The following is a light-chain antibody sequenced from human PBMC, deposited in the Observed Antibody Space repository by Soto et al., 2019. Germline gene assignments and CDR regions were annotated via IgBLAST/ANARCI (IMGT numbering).Light chain of an antibody. Sequence: DIQMTQSPSSLSASVGDRVTITCRASQRISTYLNWYQQKPGKAPKLLIYGASTLQGGIPSRFSGSASGTDFTLTISSLQPEDFATYYCQQSYTTSITFGQGTRLEI. V-gene: IGKV1-39*01. CDR1: QRISTY. J-gene: IGKJ5*01. CDR2: GAS. CDR3: QQSYTTSIT.